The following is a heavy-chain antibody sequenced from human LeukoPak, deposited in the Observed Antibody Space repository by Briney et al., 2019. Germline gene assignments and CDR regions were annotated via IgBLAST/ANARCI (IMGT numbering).Heavy chain of an antibody. CDR2: ISYDGSNK. D-gene: IGHD3-22*01. V-gene: IGHV3-30-3*01. CDR3: ASSTGGLLLREPFQH. Sequence: PGGSLRLSCAASGFTFSSYAMHWVRQAPGKGLEWVAVISYDGSNKYYADSVKGRFTISRDNSKNTLYLQMNSLRAEDTAVYYCASSTGGLLLREPFQHWGQGTLVTVSS. J-gene: IGHJ1*01. CDR1: GFTFSSYA.